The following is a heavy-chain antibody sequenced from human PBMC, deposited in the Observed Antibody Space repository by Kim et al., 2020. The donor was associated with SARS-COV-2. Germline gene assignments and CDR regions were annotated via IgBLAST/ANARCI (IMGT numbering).Heavy chain of an antibody. V-gene: IGHV4-4*07. CDR3: VKEDFRDTWFFDL. J-gene: IGHJ2*01. Sequence: PETLSLTCTVSGDSISSSYWSWVRQPVGKGLEWIGRIYYTGTINYNPSLKSRVTLSLDKSKNQVSLMLTSLTAADTALYYCVKEDFRDTWFFDLWGRGTLVTVSS. CDR2: IYYTGTI. D-gene: IGHD4-17*01. CDR1: GDSISSSY.